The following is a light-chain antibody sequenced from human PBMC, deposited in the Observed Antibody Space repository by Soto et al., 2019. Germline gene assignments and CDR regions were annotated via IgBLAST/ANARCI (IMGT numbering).Light chain of an antibody. CDR3: CSSAPESTYV. CDR2: RGT. CDR1: SSDVGAYDA. J-gene: IGLJ1*01. V-gene: IGLV2-23*01. Sequence: QSVLAQPASVSGSPGQSITISCTGTSSDVGAYDAVSWYQQHPGKAPQVIIYRGTKRPSGVSTRFSGSVSGNTASLTVSGLQAEDEAEYFCCSSAPESTYVFGTGTKLTVL.